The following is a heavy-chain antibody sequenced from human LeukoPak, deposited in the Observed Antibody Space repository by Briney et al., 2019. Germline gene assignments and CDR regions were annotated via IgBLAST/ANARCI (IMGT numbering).Heavy chain of an antibody. V-gene: IGHV3-33*01. Sequence: GRSLRLSCAASGFTFSSHGMHWVRQAPGKGLEWVAVIWYDGSHKHHADSVKGRFTISRDNSENTLYLQMNSLRAEDTAVYYCASSLGEYQLLYLDYWGQGTLVTVSS. CDR2: IWYDGSHK. D-gene: IGHD2-2*02. J-gene: IGHJ4*02. CDR3: ASSLGEYQLLYLDY. CDR1: GFTFSSHG.